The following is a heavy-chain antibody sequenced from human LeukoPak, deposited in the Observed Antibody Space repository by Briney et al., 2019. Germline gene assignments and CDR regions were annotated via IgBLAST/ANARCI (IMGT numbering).Heavy chain of an antibody. J-gene: IGHJ6*03. CDR3: ARVSGSGWYYYMDV. CDR1: GGSFSGYY. V-gene: IGHV4-34*01. CDR2: INHSGST. D-gene: IGHD6-19*01. Sequence: PSETLSLTCAVYGGSFSGYYWSWIRQPPGKGLEWIGEINHSGSTNYNPSLKSRVTISVDTSKNQFSLKLSSVTAADTAVYYCARVSGSGWYYYMDVWGKGTTVTVSS.